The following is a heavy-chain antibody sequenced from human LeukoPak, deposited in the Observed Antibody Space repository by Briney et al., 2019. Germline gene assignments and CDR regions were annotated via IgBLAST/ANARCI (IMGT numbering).Heavy chain of an antibody. D-gene: IGHD2-2*01. V-gene: IGHV4-34*01. CDR3: ARNPIVVVPAATPRYFDL. CDR1: GGSFSGYY. J-gene: IGHJ2*01. CDR2: INHSGST. Sequence: SETLSLTCAVYGGSFSGYYWSWIRQPPGKGLEWIGEINHSGSTNYNPSLKSRVTISVDTSKNQFSLRLSSVTAADTAVYYCARNPIVVVPAATPRYFDLWGRGTLVTVSS.